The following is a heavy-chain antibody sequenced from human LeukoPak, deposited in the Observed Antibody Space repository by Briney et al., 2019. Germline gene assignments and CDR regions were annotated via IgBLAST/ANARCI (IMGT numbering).Heavy chain of an antibody. CDR1: GFTFSSYA. CDR2: ISGSGGST. J-gene: IGHJ3*02. CDR3: AKVGHCSSTSCSGGAFDI. Sequence: GGSLRLSCAASGFTFSSYAMSWVRQAPGKGLEWVSAISGSGGSTYYADSVKGRFTISRDNSKNTLYLQMNSLRAEGTAVYYCAKVGHCSSTSCSGGAFDIRGQGTMVTVSS. V-gene: IGHV3-23*01. D-gene: IGHD2-2*01.